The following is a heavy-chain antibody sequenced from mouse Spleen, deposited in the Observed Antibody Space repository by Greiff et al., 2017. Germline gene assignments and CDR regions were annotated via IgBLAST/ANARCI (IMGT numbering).Heavy chain of an antibody. CDR1: GFTFSDYG. CDR2: ISSGSSTI. V-gene: IGHV5-17*01. Sequence: EVKLMESGGGLVKPGGSLKLSCAASGFTFSDYGMHWVRQAPEKGLEWVAYISSGSSTIYYADTVKGRFTISRDNAKNTLFLQMTSLRSEDTAMYYCATIYYGNPYAMDYWGQGTSVTVSS. CDR3: ATIYYGNPYAMDY. J-gene: IGHJ4*01. D-gene: IGHD2-1*01.